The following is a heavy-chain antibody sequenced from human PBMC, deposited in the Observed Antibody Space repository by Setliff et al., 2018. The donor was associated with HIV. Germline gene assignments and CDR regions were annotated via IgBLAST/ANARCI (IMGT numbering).Heavy chain of an antibody. CDR3: VREVKGANFQYFDY. V-gene: IGHV1-2*06. J-gene: IGHJ4*02. D-gene: IGHD3-10*01. CDR2: INPNSGDT. Sequence: GASVKVSCKASGYTFTTYYIHWVRQAPGQGLEWLGRINPNSGDTNYPQKFQGRVTMTRDTSISTAYMGLSRLRSDNTAVYYCVREVKGANFQYFDYWGQRTLVTVSS. CDR1: GYTFTTYY.